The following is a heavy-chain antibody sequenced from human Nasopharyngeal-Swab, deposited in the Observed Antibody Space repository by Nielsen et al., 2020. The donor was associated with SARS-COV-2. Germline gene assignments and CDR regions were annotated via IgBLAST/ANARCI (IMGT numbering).Heavy chain of an antibody. J-gene: IGHJ4*02. Sequence: EGSLRLSCAASGFTFSSYSMNWVRRTPRKGLEWVSSISSSSRYIYYADSVKGRFTISRVNAKNSLYLQMNSLRAEDTAVYYCARHLPLRFLEWLFPDYFDYWGQGTLVTVSS. V-gene: IGHV3-21*01. CDR1: GFTFSSYS. CDR3: ARHLPLRFLEWLFPDYFDY. CDR2: ISSSSRYI. D-gene: IGHD3-3*01.